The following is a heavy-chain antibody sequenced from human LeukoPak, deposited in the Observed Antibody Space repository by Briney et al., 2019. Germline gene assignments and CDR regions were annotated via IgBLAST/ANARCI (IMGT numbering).Heavy chain of an antibody. V-gene: IGHV4-4*07. CDR1: SGSLGSYY. Sequence: PSETLSLTCTVSSGSLGSYYWNWLRQPAGKGLEWIGHIYTSGSTNYNPSLKSRVTMSVDTSKNQFSLKLNSVTAADRAFYYCAGEYSSSSGKALDYWGQGTLVTVSS. D-gene: IGHD6-6*01. J-gene: IGHJ4*02. CDR3: AGEYSSSSGKALDY. CDR2: IYTSGST.